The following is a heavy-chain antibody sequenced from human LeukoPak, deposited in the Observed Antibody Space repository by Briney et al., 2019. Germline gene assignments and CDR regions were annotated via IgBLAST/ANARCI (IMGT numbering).Heavy chain of an antibody. CDR2: INPSGGST. CDR1: GYTFTSYY. CDR3: ARPRATGYSSSWYYFDY. Sequence: ASVKVSCKASGYTFTSYYMHWVRQAPGQGLEWMGIINPSGGSTSYAQKFQGRVTMTRDTSTSTVYMELSSLRSEDTAVYYCARPRATGYSSSWYYFDYWGQGTLVTVYS. J-gene: IGHJ4*02. D-gene: IGHD6-13*01. V-gene: IGHV1-46*01.